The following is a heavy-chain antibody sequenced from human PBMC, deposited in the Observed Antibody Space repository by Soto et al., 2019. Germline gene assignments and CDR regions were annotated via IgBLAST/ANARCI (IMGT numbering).Heavy chain of an antibody. Sequence: GGSLRLSCAASGFTFSSYAMSWVRQAPGKGLEWVSAISGSGGSTYYADSVKGRFTISRDNSKNTLYLQMNSLRAEDTAVYYCAKTENPETMIVVVIQPPDYWGQGTLVTVSS. CDR2: ISGSGGST. CDR1: GFTFSSYA. CDR3: AKTENPETMIVVVIQPPDY. J-gene: IGHJ4*02. V-gene: IGHV3-23*01. D-gene: IGHD3-22*01.